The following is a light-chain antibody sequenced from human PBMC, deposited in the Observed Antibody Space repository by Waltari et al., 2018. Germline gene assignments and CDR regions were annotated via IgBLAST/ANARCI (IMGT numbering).Light chain of an antibody. CDR2: AAS. CDR3: QQGNNFPPT. CDR1: QDISNF. V-gene: IGKV1-12*01. J-gene: IGKJ1*01. Sequence: DVQLTQSPSSVSASVGDRVTITCRASQDISNFLAWYQQKPGKAPKFLIYAASTLQTGVPSRFSGSGSETEFTLTISGLQPEDVAAYFCQQGNNFPPTFGQGTEVQI.